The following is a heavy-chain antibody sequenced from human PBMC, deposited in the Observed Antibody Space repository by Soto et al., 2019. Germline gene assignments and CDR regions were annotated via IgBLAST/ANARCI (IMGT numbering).Heavy chain of an antibody. D-gene: IGHD3-10*01. CDR1: GDTFKNCV. CDR3: AAELGFGKLSVF. Sequence: QVQVVQSGVEVRRPGSSVKVSCKASGDTFKNCVISWVRQAPGQGLEWMGGIIPLFGTTDFAQRFQGRLTITTDESRATAYMELSRLRSEDTDTYYCAAELGFGKLSVFWGQGTTVIVSS. J-gene: IGHJ6*02. CDR2: IIPLFGTT. V-gene: IGHV1-69*01.